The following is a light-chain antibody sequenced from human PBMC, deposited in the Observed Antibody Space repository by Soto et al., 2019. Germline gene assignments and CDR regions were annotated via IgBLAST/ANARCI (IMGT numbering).Light chain of an antibody. Sequence: EIVLTQSPATLSLSPGERATLSCRASQSVSSYLAWYQQKPGQAPRLLIYDASNRATGIPARFSGSGSGTDLTLTLSIIEPEDFAVYYCQQRSNWPPALTFGGGTKVEIK. CDR1: QSVSSY. J-gene: IGKJ4*01. CDR2: DAS. CDR3: QQRSNWPPALT. V-gene: IGKV3-11*01.